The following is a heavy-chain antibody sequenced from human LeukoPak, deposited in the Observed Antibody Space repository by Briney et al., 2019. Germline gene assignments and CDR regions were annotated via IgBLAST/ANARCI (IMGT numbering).Heavy chain of an antibody. Sequence: PGGSLRLSCAASGFTFSSYAMSWVRQAPGKGLEWVSAISGSGGSTYYADSVKGRFTISSDNSTNTLYLQMNSLRAEDTAVYYCAKDTVRGYSYGQFDYWGQGTLVTVSS. CDR1: GFTFSSYA. CDR2: ISGSGGST. D-gene: IGHD5-18*01. V-gene: IGHV3-23*01. CDR3: AKDTVRGYSYGQFDY. J-gene: IGHJ4*02.